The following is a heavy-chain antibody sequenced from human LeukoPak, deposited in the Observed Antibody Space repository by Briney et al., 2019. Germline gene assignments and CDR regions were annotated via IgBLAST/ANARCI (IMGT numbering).Heavy chain of an antibody. CDR3: ARGGGERGSSAFDV. Sequence: GGSLRLSCVASGFTLTDHYMDWVRQAPGKGLEWVGRSRDKANSYSTEYAASVKDRFVISRDASGNLMYLQMYSLKIDDTAVYCCARGGGERGSSAFDVWGQGTEVTVSS. J-gene: IGHJ3*01. D-gene: IGHD2-15*01. V-gene: IGHV3-72*01. CDR2: SRDKANSYST. CDR1: GFTLTDHY.